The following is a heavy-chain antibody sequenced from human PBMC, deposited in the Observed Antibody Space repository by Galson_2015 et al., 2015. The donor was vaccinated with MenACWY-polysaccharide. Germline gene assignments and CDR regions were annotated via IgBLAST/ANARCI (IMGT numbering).Heavy chain of an antibody. J-gene: IGHJ6*02. CDR1: GFTVSSNY. CDR3: ARRGYSGYGLAYYNYYGMDV. V-gene: IGHV3-53*01. Sequence: SLRLSCAASGFTVSSNYMSWVRQAPGKGLEWVSVIYSGGSTYYADSVKGRFTISRDNSKNTLYLQMNSLKAEDTAVYYCARRGYSGYGLAYYNYYGMDVWGQGTTVTVSS. CDR2: IYSGGST. D-gene: IGHD5-12*01.